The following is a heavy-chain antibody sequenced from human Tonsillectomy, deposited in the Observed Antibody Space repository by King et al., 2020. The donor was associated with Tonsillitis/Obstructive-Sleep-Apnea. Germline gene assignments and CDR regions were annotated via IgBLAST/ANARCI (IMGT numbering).Heavy chain of an antibody. Sequence: LQLQESGPGLVKPSETLSLTCTVSGGSISSSNPYWGWIRQPPGKGLEWIGTISYSGSTYYNPSLESRIIMSVDTSKNQFSLRLTSVTAADTAVYYCVRRASGSCSDYWGQGTLVTVSS. J-gene: IGHJ4*02. CDR2: ISYSGST. CDR1: GGSISSSNPY. CDR3: VRRASGSCSDY. V-gene: IGHV4-39*01. D-gene: IGHD1-26*01.